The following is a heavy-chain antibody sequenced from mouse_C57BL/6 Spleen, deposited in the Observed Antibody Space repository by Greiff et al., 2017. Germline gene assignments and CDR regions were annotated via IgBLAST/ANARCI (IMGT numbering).Heavy chain of an antibody. CDR1: GYAFTNYL. D-gene: IGHD2-5*01. Sequence: VQLQQSGAELVRPGTSVKVSCKASGYAFTNYLIEWVKQRPGQGLAWIGVLNPGSGGTSYTEKFKGKATLTADKSSSTAYMQLSSLRSEDSAVYVGARGSKYVGYAMDYWGQGTSVTVSS. CDR2: LNPGSGGT. CDR3: ARGSKYVGYAMDY. V-gene: IGHV1-54*01. J-gene: IGHJ4*01.